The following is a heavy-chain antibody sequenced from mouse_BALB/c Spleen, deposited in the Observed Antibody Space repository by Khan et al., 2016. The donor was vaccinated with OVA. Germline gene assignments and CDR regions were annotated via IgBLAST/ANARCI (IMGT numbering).Heavy chain of an antibody. CDR1: GYTFTDYY. V-gene: IGHV1-77*01. CDR3: ARMNYFGYTCAY. J-gene: IGHJ3*01. Sequence: QVQLQQSGAELARPGASVKLSCKASGYTFTDYYINWVKQRTGQGLEWIGEIYPGSGNTYYNEKFKDKATLTADKSSTTAYMQLSSLTSEDSSVYFCARMNYFGYTCAYWGQGTLVTVSA. D-gene: IGHD1-2*01. CDR2: IYPGSGNT.